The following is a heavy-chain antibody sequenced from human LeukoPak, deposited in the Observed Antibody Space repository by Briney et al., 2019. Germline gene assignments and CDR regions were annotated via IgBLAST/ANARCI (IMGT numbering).Heavy chain of an antibody. V-gene: IGHV3-9*01. Sequence: GRSLRLSCAASGFTFDDYAMHWVRQAPGKGLEWVSGISWNSGSIGYADSVKGRFTISRDNAKNSMYLQMNSLRAEDTALYYCATDIRQLGYYGMDVWGQGTTVTVSS. CDR3: ATDIRQLGYYGMDV. CDR1: GFTFDDYA. CDR2: ISWNSGSI. J-gene: IGHJ6*02. D-gene: IGHD3-10*01.